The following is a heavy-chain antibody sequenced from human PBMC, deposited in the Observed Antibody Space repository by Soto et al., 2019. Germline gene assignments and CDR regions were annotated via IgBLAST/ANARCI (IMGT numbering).Heavy chain of an antibody. D-gene: IGHD3-16*01. CDR1: GFTFSSYG. J-gene: IGHJ5*02. CDR2: ISYDGSNK. Sequence: QVHLVESGGGVVQPGRSLRLSCAASGFTFSSYGMHWVRQGPGKGLEWVAVISYDGSNKYYADSVKGRFTISRDNSKNTLYLQVNSLSAEDTAVYYCAKDAGIMITFGGVTNWFDPRGQGTLVTASS. CDR3: AKDAGIMITFGGVTNWFDP. V-gene: IGHV3-30*18.